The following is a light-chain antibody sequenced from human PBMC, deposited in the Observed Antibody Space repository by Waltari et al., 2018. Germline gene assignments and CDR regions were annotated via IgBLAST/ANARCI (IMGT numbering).Light chain of an antibody. CDR1: QDISNY. CDR3: QQYDNLPLT. CDR2: DAS. J-gene: IGKJ4*01. V-gene: IGKV1-33*01. Sequence: DIQMTQSPSSLSASVGDRVTITCQASQDISNYLNSYQQKPGKAPKLLIYDASNLETGVPSGFSGSGSGTDFTFTISSLQPEDIATYYCQQYDNLPLTFGGGTKVEIK.